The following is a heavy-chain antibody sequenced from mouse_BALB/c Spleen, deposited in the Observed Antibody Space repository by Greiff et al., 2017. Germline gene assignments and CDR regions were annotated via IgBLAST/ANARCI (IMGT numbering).Heavy chain of an antibody. D-gene: IGHD2-2*01. J-gene: IGHJ4*01. Sequence: VQLVEPGAGLVKPGASVKLSCKASGYTFTEYIIHWVKQRSGQGLEWIGWFYPGSGSIKYNEKFKDKATLTADKSSSTVYMELSRLTSEDSAVYFCARHEDYGYDYYAMDYWGQGTSVTVSS. CDR2: FYPGSGSI. V-gene: IGHV1-62-2*01. CDR1: GYTFTEYI. CDR3: ARHEDYGYDYYAMDY.